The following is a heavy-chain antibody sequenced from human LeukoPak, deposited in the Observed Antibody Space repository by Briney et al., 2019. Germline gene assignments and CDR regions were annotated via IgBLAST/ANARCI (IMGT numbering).Heavy chain of an antibody. CDR2: IRNKANNHTT. CDR3: VTVSAFDY. CDR1: GFTFSDHY. D-gene: IGHD1-14*01. J-gene: IGHJ4*02. V-gene: IGHV3-72*01. Sequence: GGSLRLSCAASGFTFSDHYMDWVRQAPGKGLEWVGRIRNKANNHTTEYAASVKDRFTISRDDSKNSLYLQMNSLKTEDAAVYYCVTVSAFDYWGQGTLVTVPP.